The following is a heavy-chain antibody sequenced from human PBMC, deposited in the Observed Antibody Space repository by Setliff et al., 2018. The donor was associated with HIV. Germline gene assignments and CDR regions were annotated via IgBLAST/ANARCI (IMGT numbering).Heavy chain of an antibody. Sequence: SETLSLTCSVSGGSFSSSSYYWGWVRQPPGRGLEWIGSINYSGNTYYSPSLMTRITISVDTSKSQFSLRVSSVTAADTAVYYCAANRDRQMLSWGQGALVTISS. D-gene: IGHD3-16*01. J-gene: IGHJ5*02. CDR2: INYSGNT. V-gene: IGHV4-39*01. CDR3: AANRDRQMLS. CDR1: GGSFSSSSYY.